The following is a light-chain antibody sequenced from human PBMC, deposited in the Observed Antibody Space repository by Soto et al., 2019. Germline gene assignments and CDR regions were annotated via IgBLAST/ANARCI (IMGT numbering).Light chain of an antibody. CDR2: VAS. CDR1: QSVRTY. J-gene: IGKJ2*01. Sequence: IVLTQSPATLSLSPGDRASLSCRASQSVRTYLVWYQQKPGQAPRLLIFVASNRATGIPARFSGSGSGTDFTLTISSLEPEDFAVYYCQHRSVWPYTFGQGTKVEIK. CDR3: QHRSVWPYT. V-gene: IGKV3-11*01.